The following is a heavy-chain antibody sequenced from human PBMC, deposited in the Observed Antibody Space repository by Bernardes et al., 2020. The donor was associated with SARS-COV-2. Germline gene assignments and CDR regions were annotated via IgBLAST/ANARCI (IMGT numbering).Heavy chain of an antibody. CDR3: ATEDGEWLES. D-gene: IGHD4-17*01. V-gene: IGHV3-33*01. CDR1: GFTFRSYT. Sequence: LRLSCAASGFTFRSYTMHWVRQAPGQGLEWVAVIWHDGRREYYVDSVKGQFAISRDNSNNTLYLQMNNMRVEDTALYRCATEDGEWLESWGQGTLVTVSS. CDR2: IWHDGRRE. J-gene: IGHJ5*01.